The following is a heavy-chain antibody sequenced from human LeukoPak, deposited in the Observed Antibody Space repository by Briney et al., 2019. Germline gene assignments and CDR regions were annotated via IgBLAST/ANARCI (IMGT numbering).Heavy chain of an antibody. CDR1: GFTFGDYG. Sequence: PGGSLRLSCTASGFTFGDYGMSWVRQAPGKGLEWVGFIRRKAYGGTTEYAASVKGRFTISRDDSKSIAYLQINSLKTEDTAVYYCTRAAAGRFYYYYYMGVWGKGTTVTISS. CDR2: IRRKAYGGTT. CDR3: TRAAAGRFYYYYYMGV. D-gene: IGHD6-13*01. J-gene: IGHJ6*03. V-gene: IGHV3-49*04.